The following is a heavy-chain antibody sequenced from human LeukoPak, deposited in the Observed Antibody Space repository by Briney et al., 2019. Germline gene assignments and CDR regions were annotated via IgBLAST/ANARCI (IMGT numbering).Heavy chain of an antibody. J-gene: IGHJ4*02. CDR1: GFTFDDYA. D-gene: IGHD3-10*01. CDR3: ARDRDGTGNYPLDY. Sequence: PGGSLRLSCAASGFTFDDYAMHWVRQAPGKGLEWVSGISWNSGSIGYADSVKGRFTISRDNSKNTLYLQMNSLRADDTAVYYCARDRDGTGNYPLDYWGQGTLVIVSS. CDR2: ISWNSGSI. V-gene: IGHV3-9*01.